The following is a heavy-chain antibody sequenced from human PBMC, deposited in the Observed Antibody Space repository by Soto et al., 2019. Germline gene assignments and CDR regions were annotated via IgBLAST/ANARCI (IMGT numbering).Heavy chain of an antibody. D-gene: IGHD6-19*01. CDR2: ISGSGGST. CDR3: AKGYNSGWSFFDY. V-gene: IGHV3-23*01. CDR1: GFTFNSYA. J-gene: IGHJ4*02. Sequence: EVQLLESGGGLVQPGGSLRLSCAASGFTFNSYAMSWVHQAPGTGLEWVSAISGSGGSTYYADSVKGRFTTSRDNSKNTLFLQMNSLRGEDTAVYYCAKGYNSGWSFFDYWGQGTLVTVSS.